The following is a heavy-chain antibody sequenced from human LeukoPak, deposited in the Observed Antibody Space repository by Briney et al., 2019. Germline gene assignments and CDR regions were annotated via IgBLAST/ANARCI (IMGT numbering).Heavy chain of an antibody. CDR3: ARGTGTTAYFDY. CDR2: ISGSSGYT. J-gene: IGHJ4*02. Sequence: PGGSLRLSCEASGFTFSDYYMSWVRQAPGKGLEGVSYISGSSGYTKYADSVKGRFTISRDNAKNSLYLQVNSLRAEDTAVYYCARGTGTTAYFDYWGQGTPVTVSS. CDR1: GFTFSDYY. D-gene: IGHD1-1*01. V-gene: IGHV3-11*06.